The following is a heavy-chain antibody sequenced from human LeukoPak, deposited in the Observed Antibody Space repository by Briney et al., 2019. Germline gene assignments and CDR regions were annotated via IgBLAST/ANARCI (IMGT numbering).Heavy chain of an antibody. J-gene: IGHJ3*02. CDR2: IYSGGST. Sequence: GGSLRLSCAASGFTVSSNYMSWVRQAPGKGLEWVSVIYSGGSTYYADSVKGRFTISRDNSKNALYLQMNSLRVEDTAVYYCARVPNPPNYYESGGYGAFDIWGRGTMVTVSS. D-gene: IGHD3-22*01. CDR1: GFTVSSNY. CDR3: ARVPNPPNYYESGGYGAFDI. V-gene: IGHV3-66*01.